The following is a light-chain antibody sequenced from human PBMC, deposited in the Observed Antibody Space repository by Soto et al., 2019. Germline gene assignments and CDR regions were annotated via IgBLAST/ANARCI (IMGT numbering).Light chain of an antibody. Sequence: QSALTQPASVSWSPGQSITVSCTGTSSDVGGHNYVSWFQQHPGQAPKLLIYEVTTRPSGVSTRFSGSKSGDTASLTISGLQAEDEADYHCSSYSSSGTLFVFGTGTKVTVL. J-gene: IGLJ1*01. CDR3: SSYSSSGTLFV. V-gene: IGLV2-14*01. CDR2: EVT. CDR1: SSDVGGHNY.